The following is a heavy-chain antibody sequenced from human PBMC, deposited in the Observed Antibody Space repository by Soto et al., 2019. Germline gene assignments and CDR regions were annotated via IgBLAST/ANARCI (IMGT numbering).Heavy chain of an antibody. J-gene: IGHJ1*01. V-gene: IGHV1-69*01. Sequence: QVHLVQSGAEVKKPGSSVTLSCKTSGGTFRNYAINWVRQAPGQGLEWMGGSIPVCGTANYAQTVQGRCTITADESTSTAYMELSSLRSEDTAVYYCAIPVPEQQLVRGALEHWGQGNLVTVAS. D-gene: IGHD6-13*01. CDR3: AIPVPEQQLVRGALEH. CDR2: SIPVCGTA. CDR1: GGTFRNYA.